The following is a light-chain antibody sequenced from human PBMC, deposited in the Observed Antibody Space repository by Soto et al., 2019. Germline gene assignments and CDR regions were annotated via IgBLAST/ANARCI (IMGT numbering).Light chain of an antibody. V-gene: IGKV3-11*01. Sequence: EIVLTQSPGTLSLSTGERATLSCRASQSVSSSYLAWYQQKPGQAPRLLIFDASNRATGIPARFSGSGSGTDFSLTISSLEPEDFAVYYCQQRSKWPPTFGQGTKVDI. CDR2: DAS. CDR1: QSVSSSY. CDR3: QQRSKWPPT. J-gene: IGKJ1*01.